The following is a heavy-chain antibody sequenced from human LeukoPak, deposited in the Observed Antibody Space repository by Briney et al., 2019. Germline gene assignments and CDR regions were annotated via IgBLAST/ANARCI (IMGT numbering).Heavy chain of an antibody. CDR3: AKGKWELPLYYYMDV. CDR2: ISSSGSTI. D-gene: IGHD1-26*01. V-gene: IGHV3-48*03. CDR1: GFTFSSYE. Sequence: GGSLRLSCAASGFTFSSYEMNWVRQAPGKGLEWVSYISSSGSTIYYADSVKGRFTISRDNAKNSLYLQMNSLRAEDTAVYYCAKGKWELPLYYYMDVWGKGTTVTISS. J-gene: IGHJ6*03.